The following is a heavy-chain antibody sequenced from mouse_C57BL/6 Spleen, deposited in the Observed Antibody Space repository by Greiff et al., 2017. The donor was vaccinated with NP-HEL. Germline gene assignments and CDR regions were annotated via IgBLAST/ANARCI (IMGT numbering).Heavy chain of an antibody. D-gene: IGHD2-4*01. CDR3: ARRDYDTGPFFAY. J-gene: IGHJ3*01. V-gene: IGHV5-17*01. CDR1: GFTFSDYG. CDR2: ISSGSSTI. Sequence: VQLKESGGGLVKPGGSLKLSCAASGFTFSDYGMHWVRQAPEKGLEWVAYISSGSSTIYYADTVKGRFTISRDNAKNTLFLQMTSLRSEDTAMYYCARRDYDTGPFFAYWGQGTLVTVSA.